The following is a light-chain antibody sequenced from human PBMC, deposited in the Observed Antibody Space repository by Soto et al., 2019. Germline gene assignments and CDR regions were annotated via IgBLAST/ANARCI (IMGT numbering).Light chain of an antibody. CDR1: QSVSSN. J-gene: IGKJ1*01. V-gene: IGKV3-20*01. CDR3: QQYGSSPWA. Sequence: EIVMTQSPATLSVSPGERATLSCRASQSVSSNLAWYQQKPGRAPRLLIYTASTRATDIPDGFSGSGSGTDFTLTISRLEPEDVAVYYCQQYGSSPWAFGQGTKVDIK. CDR2: TAS.